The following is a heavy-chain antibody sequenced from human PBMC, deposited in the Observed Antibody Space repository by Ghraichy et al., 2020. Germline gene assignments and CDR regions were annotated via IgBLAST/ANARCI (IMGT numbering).Heavy chain of an antibody. Sequence: SQTLSLTCTVSGYSITSYYWSWIRQPPGKGLEWIGYIFHRWYNKYNPSLKSRVTISADTSKNQFSLKLSSVTAADTAVYYCARVDYWSGFYDYWGQRTQVTVSS. CDR1: GYSITSYY. CDR2: IFHRWYN. J-gene: IGHJ4*02. V-gene: IGHV4-59*01. CDR3: ARVDYWSGFYDY. D-gene: IGHD3-3*01.